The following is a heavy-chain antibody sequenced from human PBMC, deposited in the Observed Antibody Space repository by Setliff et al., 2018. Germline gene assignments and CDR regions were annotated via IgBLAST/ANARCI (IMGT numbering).Heavy chain of an antibody. V-gene: IGHV4-31*03. CDR2: IYYSGST. CDR3: ARGRAGHSGH. J-gene: IGHJ4*02. CDR1: GASITSEAYY. D-gene: IGHD6-19*01. Sequence: SETLSLTCIVSGASITSEAYYWSWIRQYPGKGLEWIGYIYYSGSTYYNPSLKSRVTVSLDTSKNHFSLELTSVTAADTAVYFCARGRAGHSGHWGQGTLVTVSS.